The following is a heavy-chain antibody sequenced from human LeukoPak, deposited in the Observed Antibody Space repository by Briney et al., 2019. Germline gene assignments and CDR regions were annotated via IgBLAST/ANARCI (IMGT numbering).Heavy chain of an antibody. Sequence: HPGRSLRLSCAASGFTFSSYGMHWVRQAPGKGLEWVAVISYDGSNKYYADSVKGRFTISRDNSKNTLHLQMNSLRAEDTAVYYCAKQKSYSSSWLYFDYWGQGTLVTVSS. CDR3: AKQKSYSSSWLYFDY. CDR1: GFTFSSYG. V-gene: IGHV3-30*18. CDR2: ISYDGSNK. D-gene: IGHD6-13*01. J-gene: IGHJ4*02.